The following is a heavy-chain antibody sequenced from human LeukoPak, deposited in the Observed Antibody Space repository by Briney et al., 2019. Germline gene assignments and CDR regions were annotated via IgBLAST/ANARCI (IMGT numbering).Heavy chain of an antibody. Sequence: PETLSLTCTVSGGSISSYYWSWIRQPPGKGLEWIGYIYTSGSTNYNPSLKSRVTISVDTSKNQFSLKLSSVTAADTAVYYCARLRRLNYYDSSGYAFDIWGQGTMVTVSS. D-gene: IGHD3-22*01. J-gene: IGHJ3*02. CDR2: IYTSGST. CDR1: GGSISSYY. V-gene: IGHV4-4*09. CDR3: ARLRRLNYYDSSGYAFDI.